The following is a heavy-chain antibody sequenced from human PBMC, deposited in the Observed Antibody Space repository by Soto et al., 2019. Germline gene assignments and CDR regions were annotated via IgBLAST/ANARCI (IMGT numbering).Heavy chain of an antibody. CDR2: IFDSGTT. CDR1: GGSITSDYSC. V-gene: IGHV4-30-4*02. Sequence: SETLSLTCTVSGGSITSDYSCWSWIRQPPGEGLEWIGHIFDSGTTYTNPSLRSQVAISVDTSKSQFSLKLSSVTAADTAVYYCASQTANYYGSGSYYLPFDYWGQGTLVTVSS. J-gene: IGHJ4*02. D-gene: IGHD3-10*01. CDR3: ASQTANYYGSGSYYLPFDY.